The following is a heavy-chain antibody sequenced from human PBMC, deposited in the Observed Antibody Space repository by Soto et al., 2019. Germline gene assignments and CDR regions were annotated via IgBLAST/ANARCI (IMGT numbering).Heavy chain of an antibody. CDR1: GGSISSGDYY. D-gene: IGHD3-3*01. CDR2: IYYSGST. CDR3: ASTFTIFGVGIRYFCYGLDF. Sequence: PSETLSLTCTVSGGSISSGDYYWSWIRQPPGKGLEWSGYIYYSGSTYYNPSLKSRVTISVDTSKTQSSLKLSSVPAPDPAVYSCASTFTIFGVGIRYFCYGLDFWGQGTPVTVSS. J-gene: IGHJ6*02. V-gene: IGHV4-30-4*01.